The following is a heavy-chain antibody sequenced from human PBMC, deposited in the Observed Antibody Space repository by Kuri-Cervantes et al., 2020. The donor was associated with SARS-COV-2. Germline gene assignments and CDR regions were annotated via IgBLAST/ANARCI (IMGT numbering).Heavy chain of an antibody. Sequence: GESLKISCAASGFTFSSYWMSWVRQAPGKGLEWVANIKQDGSEESYVDSVKGRFTISRDNAQNSLYLQMNSLRVEDTAVYHCATGRVVAANWGQGTLVTVSS. CDR1: GFTFSSYW. CDR3: ATGRVVAAN. CDR2: IKQDGSEE. J-gene: IGHJ4*02. D-gene: IGHD2-15*01. V-gene: IGHV3-7*01.